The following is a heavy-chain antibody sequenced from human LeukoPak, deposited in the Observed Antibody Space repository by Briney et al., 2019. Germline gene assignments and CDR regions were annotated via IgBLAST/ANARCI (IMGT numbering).Heavy chain of an antibody. CDR2: ISSSGSTI. Sequence: PGGSLRLSCAASGFTFSSYEVNWVRQAPGKGLESVSYISSSGSTIYYADSVKGRFTISRDNAKNSLYLQMNSLRAEDTAVYYCARDRGGSYIDYWGQGTLVTVSS. V-gene: IGHV3-48*03. J-gene: IGHJ4*02. CDR1: GFTFSSYE. CDR3: ARDRGGSYIDY. D-gene: IGHD1-26*01.